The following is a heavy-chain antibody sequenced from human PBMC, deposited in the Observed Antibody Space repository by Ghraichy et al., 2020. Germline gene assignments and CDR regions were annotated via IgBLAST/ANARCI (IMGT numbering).Heavy chain of an antibody. V-gene: IGHV3-49*03. CDR2: IRSKAYGGTT. CDR3: TRDYDFGGYHNYYYYGMDV. J-gene: IGHJ6*02. D-gene: IGHD3-3*01. Sequence: GGSLRLSCTASGFTFGDYAMSWFRQAPGKGLEWVGFIRSKAYGGTTEYAASVKGRFTISRDDSKSIAYLQMNSLKTEDTAVYYCTRDYDFGGYHNYYYYGMDVWGQGTTVTVSS. CDR1: GFTFGDYA.